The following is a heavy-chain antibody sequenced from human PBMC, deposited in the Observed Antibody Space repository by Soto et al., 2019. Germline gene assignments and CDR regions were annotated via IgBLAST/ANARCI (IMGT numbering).Heavy chain of an antibody. Sequence: QVHLQESGPRVVKSSQTLSLTCPVTNDSSSRGGYYWSWIRQHRGKGLEWIGYIYYSGSTYYNPSLKSRVTISVDTSKNQFSLKLSAVTAVDTAVYYCARNPMVWGQGTLVTVCS. CDR1: NDSSSRGGYY. CDR3: ARNPMV. J-gene: IGHJ4*02. D-gene: IGHD3-10*01. CDR2: IYYSGST. V-gene: IGHV4-31*03.